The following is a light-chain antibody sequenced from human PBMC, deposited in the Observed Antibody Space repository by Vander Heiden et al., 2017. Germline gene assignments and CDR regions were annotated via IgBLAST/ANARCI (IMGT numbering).Light chain of an antibody. CDR1: QSISSS. CDR2: KAS. Sequence: DIQMNQSPSTLSASVGDRVTITCRARQSISSSLAWYHQKPGKAPKLLIYKASSLESGVPSRFSGSGSGTEFTLTISSLQPDDFATYYCQQYNSYPGTFGQGTKLEIK. CDR3: QQYNSYPGT. V-gene: IGKV1-5*03. J-gene: IGKJ2*01.